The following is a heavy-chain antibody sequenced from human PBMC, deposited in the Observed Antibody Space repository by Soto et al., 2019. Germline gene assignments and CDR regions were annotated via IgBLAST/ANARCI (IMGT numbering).Heavy chain of an antibody. Sequence: QVQLVESGGGVVQPGRSLRLSCAASGFTFSSYVMHWVRQAPGKGLEWVAVIWYDGRKKYYVDSAKGRFTVSRDNSKNTLYLQMNSLRAEDTAVSYCASHGYCRGGRGYSLYYYGMDVWGQGTTVTVSS. D-gene: IGHD2-15*01. V-gene: IGHV3-33*01. J-gene: IGHJ6*02. CDR2: IWYDGRKK. CDR3: ASHGYCRGGRGYSLYYYGMDV. CDR1: GFTFSSYV.